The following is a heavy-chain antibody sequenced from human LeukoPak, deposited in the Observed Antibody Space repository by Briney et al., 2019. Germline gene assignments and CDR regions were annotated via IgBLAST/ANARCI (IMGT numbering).Heavy chain of an antibody. D-gene: IGHD4-17*01. CDR2: INPADSDT. V-gene: IGHV5-51*01. J-gene: IGHJ5*02. CDR3: ARPTRPDYGDYGWFDP. Sequence: GESLKISCKGSGYSFTNYWIGWMRQMPGKGLECMGIINPADSDTRYSPSFQGQVTISVDKSISTAYLQWSSLKASDTAMYYCARPTRPDYGDYGWFDPWGQGTLVTVSS. CDR1: GYSFTNYW.